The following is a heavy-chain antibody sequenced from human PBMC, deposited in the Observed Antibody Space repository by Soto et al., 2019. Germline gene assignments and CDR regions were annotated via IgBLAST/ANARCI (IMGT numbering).Heavy chain of an antibody. D-gene: IGHD6-13*01. Sequence: SETLSLTCTVSGGSISSYYWSWIRQPPGKGLEWIGYIYYSGSTNYNPSLKSRVTISVDTSKNQSSLKLSSVTAADTAVYYCARHRTGYSSSWYPPHDAFDIWGQGTMVTVSS. V-gene: IGHV4-59*08. CDR1: GGSISSYY. J-gene: IGHJ3*02. CDR3: ARHRTGYSSSWYPPHDAFDI. CDR2: IYYSGST.